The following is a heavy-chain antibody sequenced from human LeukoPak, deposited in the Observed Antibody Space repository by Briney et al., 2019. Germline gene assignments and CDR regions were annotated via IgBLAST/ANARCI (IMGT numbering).Heavy chain of an antibody. CDR1: GYTFTSYY. CDR2: INPSGGST. CDR3: ASLEYQLYGMDV. V-gene: IGHV1-46*01. Sequence: ASVKVSCKASGYTFTSYYMHWVRQAPGQGLEWMGIINPSGGSTSYAQKFQGRVTMTRDTSISTAYMELSRLRSDDTAVYYRASLEYQLYGMDVWGQGTTVTVSS. J-gene: IGHJ6*02. D-gene: IGHD2-2*01.